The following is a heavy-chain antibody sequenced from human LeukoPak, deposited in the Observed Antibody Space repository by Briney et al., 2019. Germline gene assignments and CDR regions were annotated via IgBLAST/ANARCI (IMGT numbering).Heavy chain of an antibody. Sequence: GGSLRLSCAASGFTFSSYGMHWVRQAPGKGLEWVAVISYDGSNKYYADSVKGRFTISRDNSKNTLYLQMNSLRAEDMALYYCAKEGRGWYRGFDYWGQGTLVTVSS. D-gene: IGHD6-19*01. J-gene: IGHJ4*02. CDR1: GFTFSSYG. CDR3: AKEGRGWYRGFDY. CDR2: ISYDGSNK. V-gene: IGHV3-30*18.